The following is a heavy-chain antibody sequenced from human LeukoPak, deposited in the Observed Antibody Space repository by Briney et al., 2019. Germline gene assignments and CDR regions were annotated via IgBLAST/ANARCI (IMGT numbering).Heavy chain of an antibody. CDR1: GYSFSDDW. D-gene: IGHD2-15*01. CDR3: ARRGCNGGSCYGY. V-gene: IGHV5-51*01. CDR2: IYPGDSDT. Sequence: GESLKISCKGSGYSFSDDWIGWVRQMPGKGLEWMGIIYPGDSDTRYSPSFQGQVTISADKSISTAYLQWSSLEASDTAMYYCARRGCNGGSCYGYWGQGTLVTVSS. J-gene: IGHJ4*02.